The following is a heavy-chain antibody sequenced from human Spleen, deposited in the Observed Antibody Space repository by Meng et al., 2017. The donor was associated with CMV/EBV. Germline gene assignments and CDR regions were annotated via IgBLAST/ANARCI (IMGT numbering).Heavy chain of an antibody. CDR3: ARTPSPSGRYQGLDYYYGMDV. Sequence: SGPTLVKPTQTLTLTCTFSGFSLSTDKMRVSWIRQPPGKALEWLARIDSEDDKFYKTSLKTRLTISKDTSKNQVVLTMTNMDPVDTATYYCARTPSPSGRYQGLDYYYGMDVWGQGTTVTVSS. J-gene: IGHJ6*02. CDR1: GFSLSTDKMR. V-gene: IGHV2-70D*14. CDR2: IDSEDDK. D-gene: IGHD1-26*01.